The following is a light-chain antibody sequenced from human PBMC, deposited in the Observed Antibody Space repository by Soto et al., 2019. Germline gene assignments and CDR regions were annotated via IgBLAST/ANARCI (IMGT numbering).Light chain of an antibody. CDR2: ATF. CDR3: QQFNSYPRT. Sequence: DIQLTQSPSFLSASVGDRVTITCRASQGISSLLAWYQQKPGKAPNVLIYATFTLQSGVPSRFSGSGSGTEFTLTISSLQPEDFATYYCQQFNSYPRTFGQGTKVEVK. CDR1: QGISSL. V-gene: IGKV1-9*01. J-gene: IGKJ1*01.